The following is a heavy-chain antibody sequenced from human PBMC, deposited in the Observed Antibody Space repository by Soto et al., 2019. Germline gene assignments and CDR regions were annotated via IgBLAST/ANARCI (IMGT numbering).Heavy chain of an antibody. D-gene: IGHD5-18*01. J-gene: IGHJ4*02. Sequence: GGSLRLSCAASGFTFSNYAVTXVRQAPGKGLEWVGRIRNKGNNYATAYTASVKGRFTISRDDSKNTVYLQMNSLKIDDTAVYYCTARRDWTAVDPLEYWGLGTLVTVSS. V-gene: IGHV3-73*01. CDR2: IRNKGNNYAT. CDR1: GFTFSNYA. CDR3: TARRDWTAVDPLEY.